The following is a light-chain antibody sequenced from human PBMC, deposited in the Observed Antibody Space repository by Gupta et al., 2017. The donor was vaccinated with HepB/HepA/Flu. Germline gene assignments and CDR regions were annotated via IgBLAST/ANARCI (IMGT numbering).Light chain of an antibody. CDR1: SPNIGAGSD. V-gene: IGLV1-40*01. CDR3: QSYDSSLSCSV. CDR2: GTS. J-gene: IGLJ3*02. Sequence: SVLTPPPPVSRAAGQRVTISCTGRSPNIGAGSDVHWNQQLPGTAPKLLIYGTSNRRSGVPYRVSGSKSGTSASLASTGLQAEDESDYYCQSYDSSLSCSVFGGGTKLTVL.